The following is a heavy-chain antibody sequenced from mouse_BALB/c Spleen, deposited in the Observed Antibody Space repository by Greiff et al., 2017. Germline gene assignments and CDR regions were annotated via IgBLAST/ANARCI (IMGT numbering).Heavy chain of an antibody. Sequence: EEMLVESGPSLVKPSQTLSLTCSVTGDSITSGYWNWIRKFPGNKLEYMGYISYSGSTYYNPSLKSRISITRDTSKNQYYLQLHSVTTEDTATYYCARYQDGYYVFDYWGQGTTLTVSS. J-gene: IGHJ2*01. CDR2: ISYSGST. CDR1: GDSITSGY. CDR3: ARYQDGYYVFDY. V-gene: IGHV3-8*02. D-gene: IGHD2-3*01.